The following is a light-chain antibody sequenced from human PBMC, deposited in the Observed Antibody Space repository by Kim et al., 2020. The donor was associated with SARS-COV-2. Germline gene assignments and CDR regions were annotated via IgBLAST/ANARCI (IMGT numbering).Light chain of an antibody. CDR3: LLYVGVGSWL. J-gene: IGLJ3*02. V-gene: IGLV8-61*01. CDR1: SGPVSSAYH. Sequence: QTVVTQEPSLSVSPGGTVTLTCGLSSGPVSSAYHPNWHQQTPGRAPRTLIYSTNTRSSGVPDRFSGSILGNKAALTITGAQADDESTYYCLLYVGVGSWLSGGGTQLTVL. CDR2: STN.